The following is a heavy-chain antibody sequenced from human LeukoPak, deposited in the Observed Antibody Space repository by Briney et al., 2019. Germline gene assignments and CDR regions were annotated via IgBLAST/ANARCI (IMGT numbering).Heavy chain of an antibody. CDR2: ISTSSRYI. CDR1: GFTFSSYT. J-gene: IGHJ3*02. D-gene: IGHD3-3*01. Sequence: GGSLRLSCAASGFTFSSYTMNWVRQAPGKGLEWVSSISTSSRYIYYADSVKGRFIISRGNAKTSLYLQMNSLRAEDTAVYYCAPLGVLISGYRAFDIWGQGTMVAVSS. V-gene: IGHV3-21*01. CDR3: APLGVLISGYRAFDI.